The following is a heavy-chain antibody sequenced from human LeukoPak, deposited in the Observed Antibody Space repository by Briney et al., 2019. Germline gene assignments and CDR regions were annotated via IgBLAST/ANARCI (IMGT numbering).Heavy chain of an antibody. CDR3: ARVGTLGYCSGGSCYSDY. V-gene: IGHV4-4*07. CDR1: GGSISSYY. Sequence: PETLSLTCTVSGGSISSYYWSWIRQPAGKGLEWIGRIYTSGSTNYNPSLKSRVTMSVDTSKNQFSLKLSSVTAADTAVYYCARVGTLGYCSGGSCYSDYWGQGTLVTVSS. D-gene: IGHD2-15*01. J-gene: IGHJ4*02. CDR2: IYTSGST.